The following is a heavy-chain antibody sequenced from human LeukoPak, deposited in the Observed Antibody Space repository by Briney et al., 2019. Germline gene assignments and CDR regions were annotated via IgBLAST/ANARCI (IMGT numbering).Heavy chain of an antibody. D-gene: IGHD6-19*01. CDR1: GFTFSSYW. CDR3: EREGSGWYYFDY. CDR2: INSDGSST. V-gene: IGHV3-74*01. Sequence: GGSLRLSCAASGFTFSSYWMHWVRQAPGKGLVWVSRINSDGSSTSYADSVKGRFTISRDNAKNTLYLQMNSLRAEDTAVYYCEREGSGWYYFDYWGQGTLVTVSS. J-gene: IGHJ4*02.